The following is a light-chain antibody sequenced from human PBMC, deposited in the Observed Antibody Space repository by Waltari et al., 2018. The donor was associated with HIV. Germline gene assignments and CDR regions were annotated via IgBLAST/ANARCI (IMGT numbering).Light chain of an antibody. Sequence: EIVLTQSPATLSLSPGETATLSCRASQTVSTFLAWYQQKPGQSPRLLISGVSARAPGIPVRFSGSGSETDFTLPISGLEPDDFAVYFCQQRKYLYTFGQGKKVEI. CDR3: QQRKYLYT. V-gene: IGKV3-11*01. CDR1: QTVSTF. CDR2: GVS. J-gene: IGKJ2*01.